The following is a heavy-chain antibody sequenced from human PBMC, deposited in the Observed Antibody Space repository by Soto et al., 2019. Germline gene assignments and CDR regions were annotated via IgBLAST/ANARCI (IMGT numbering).Heavy chain of an antibody. V-gene: IGHV1-2*02. CDR1: GHIFTRYY. D-gene: IGHD6-13*01. CDR2: INLKSGGT. Sequence: GASVKVSCKASGHIFTRYYMHWVRQAPGQGLEWMGWINLKSGGTGFGQKFQGRVTMTRDTSISTAYMELRSLRSDHTAVYYCARAPSSRAAAGTVYWGQGTLVTVSS. CDR3: ARAPSSRAAAGTVY. J-gene: IGHJ4*02.